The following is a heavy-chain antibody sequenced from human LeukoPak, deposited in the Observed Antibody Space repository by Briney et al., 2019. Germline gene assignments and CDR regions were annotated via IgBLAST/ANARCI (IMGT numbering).Heavy chain of an antibody. Sequence: PSETLSLTCTVSGASISDYYWSWLRQPPGKGLEWIGYIYYSGSSNYNPSLKSRVTISVDTSKNQFSLKLSSVTAADTAVYYCARHFQRTWGYFYAMDVWGQGTTVTVSS. CDR2: IYYSGSS. V-gene: IGHV4-59*08. J-gene: IGHJ6*02. CDR3: ARHFQRTWGYFYAMDV. D-gene: IGHD7-27*01. CDR1: GASISDYY.